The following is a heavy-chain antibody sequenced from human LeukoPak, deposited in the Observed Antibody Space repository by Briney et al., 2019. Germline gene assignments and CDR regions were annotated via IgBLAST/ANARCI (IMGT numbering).Heavy chain of an antibody. CDR3: GSDPGNHCGEYADWYFDL. Sequence: SETLSLTCAVSGGSFSGYYWSWTRQPPGKGLEWIGEINHSGSTNYNPSLKSRVTISVDTSKNQFSLKLSSVTAADTAVYYCGSDPGNHCGEYADWYFDLWGRGTLVTVSS. CDR1: GGSFSGYY. D-gene: IGHD4-17*01. CDR2: INHSGST. V-gene: IGHV4-34*01. J-gene: IGHJ2*01.